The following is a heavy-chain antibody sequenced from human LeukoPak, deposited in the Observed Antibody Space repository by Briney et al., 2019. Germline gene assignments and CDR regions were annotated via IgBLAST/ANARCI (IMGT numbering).Heavy chain of an antibody. CDR3: AKGGGWSPAVLFDY. CDR2: ISGSGGST. J-gene: IGHJ4*02. V-gene: IGHV3-23*01. CDR1: GFTVTDNY. Sequence: AGGSLRLSCAASGFTVTDNYMNWVRQSSGKGLEWVSAISGSGGSTYYADSVKGRFTISRDNSKNTLYLQMNSLRAEDTAVYYCAKGGGWSPAVLFDYWGQGTLVTVSS. D-gene: IGHD6-19*01.